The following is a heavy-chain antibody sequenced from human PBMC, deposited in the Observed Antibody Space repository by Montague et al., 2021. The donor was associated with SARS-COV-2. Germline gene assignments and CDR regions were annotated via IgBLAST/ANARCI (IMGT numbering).Heavy chain of an antibody. CDR3: ARLESTRGVIIRGAFHI. CDR1: GDSINNSRYH. J-gene: IGHJ3*02. D-gene: IGHD3-10*01. V-gene: IGHV4-39*01. CDR2: IYYSGSA. Sequence: SETLSLTCSVSGDSINNSRYHWGWIRQPPGKGLEWIGTIYYSGSAYYNPSLKSRVTISVDTSKDQFSVKLNSVTATDTAVYYCARLESTRGVIIRGAFHIWGQGTKVTVSS.